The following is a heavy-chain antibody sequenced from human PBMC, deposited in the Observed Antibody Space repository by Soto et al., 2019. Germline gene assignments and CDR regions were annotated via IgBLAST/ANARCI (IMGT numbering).Heavy chain of an antibody. V-gene: IGHV3-23*01. Sequence: EVQLLESGGGLVQPGGSLRLSCAASGSTFSNYAMNWVRQAPGKGLEWVSGISGSGGSTYYADSVKGRFTISRENSKKALYVQMNSLRVEDTAVYYCAKRMRKLFLEQLYGMDVWGQGTTVTVSS. D-gene: IGHD3-3*01. J-gene: IGHJ6*02. CDR1: GSTFSNYA. CDR3: AKRMRKLFLEQLYGMDV. CDR2: ISGSGGST.